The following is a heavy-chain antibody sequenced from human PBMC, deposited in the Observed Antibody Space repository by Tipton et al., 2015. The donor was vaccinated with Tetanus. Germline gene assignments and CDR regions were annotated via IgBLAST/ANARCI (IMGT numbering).Heavy chain of an antibody. D-gene: IGHD5-18*01. V-gene: IGHV3-33*01. Sequence: SGFIFSSYGIHWVRQAPGKGLEWVAVSWYDGTDKYYADSVKGRFTISRDNSKNTLYLQMNSLRAEDTAVYYCARARIHTARAIYYFEYWGQGTLVTVSS. J-gene: IGHJ4*02. CDR1: GFIFSSYG. CDR2: SWYDGTDK. CDR3: ARARIHTARAIYYFEY.